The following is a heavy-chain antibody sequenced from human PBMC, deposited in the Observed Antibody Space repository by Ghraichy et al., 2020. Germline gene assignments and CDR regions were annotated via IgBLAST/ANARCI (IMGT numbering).Heavy chain of an antibody. V-gene: IGHV3-11*06. Sequence: GSLRLSCAASGFTFSDYYMTWIRQAPGKGLEWVSYISGNSSYTNYADSLKGRFTISRDNAKNSLYLQMNSLRAEDSAIYYCARELTTVTTDYYYGMDVWGPGTTVTVSS. J-gene: IGHJ6*02. CDR1: GFTFSDYY. D-gene: IGHD4-11*01. CDR3: ARELTTVTTDYYYGMDV. CDR2: ISGNSSYT.